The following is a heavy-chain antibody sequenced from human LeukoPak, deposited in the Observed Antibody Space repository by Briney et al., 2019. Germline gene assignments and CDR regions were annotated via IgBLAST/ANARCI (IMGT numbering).Heavy chain of an antibody. Sequence: PGGSLRLSCAASGFNFSTYAMNWVRQAPGNGLEWISYISSSSLAIYYSDSVKGRFTIPRDNVENSLYLQMNTLRAEDTAVYYCARSGHYGAGSYYSLNGFDPWGQGTLVTVSS. CDR1: GFNFSTYA. J-gene: IGHJ5*02. CDR2: ISSSSLAI. CDR3: ARSGHYGAGSYYSLNGFDP. D-gene: IGHD3-10*01. V-gene: IGHV3-48*04.